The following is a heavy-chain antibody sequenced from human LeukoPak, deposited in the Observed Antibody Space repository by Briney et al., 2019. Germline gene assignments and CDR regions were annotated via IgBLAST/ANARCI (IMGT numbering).Heavy chain of an antibody. CDR2: ISGSGGST. CDR1: GFTFSSYA. Sequence: GGSLRLSCAASGFTFSSYAMSWVRQAPGKGLEWVSAISGSGGSTYYADSVKGRFTISRDNSKNTLYLQMNSLRAEDTAVYYCAKSTPRLLTVVEVITNFDYWGQGTLVTVSS. V-gene: IGHV3-23*01. CDR3: AKSTPRLLTVVEVITNFDY. J-gene: IGHJ4*02. D-gene: IGHD3-22*01.